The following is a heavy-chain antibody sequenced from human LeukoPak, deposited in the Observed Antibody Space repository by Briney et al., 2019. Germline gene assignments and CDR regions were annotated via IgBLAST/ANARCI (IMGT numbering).Heavy chain of an antibody. Sequence: PSETLSLTCTVSGGSISSYYWSWIRQPAGKGLEWIGRIYTSGSTNYNPSLKSRVTISVDTSKNQFSLKLSSVTAADTAVYYCAREPPRYYYDSGPGAFDIWGQGTMVTVSS. D-gene: IGHD3-22*01. CDR2: IYTSGST. CDR1: GGSISSYY. J-gene: IGHJ3*02. CDR3: AREPPRYYYDSGPGAFDI. V-gene: IGHV4-4*07.